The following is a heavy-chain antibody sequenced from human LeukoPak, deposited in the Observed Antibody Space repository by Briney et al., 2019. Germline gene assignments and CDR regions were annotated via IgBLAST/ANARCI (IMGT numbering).Heavy chain of an antibody. J-gene: IGHJ4*02. Sequence: ASVKVSCTASGYTFTGYYMHWVRQAPGQGLEWMGRINPNSGGTNYAQKFQGRVTMTRDTSISTAYMELSRLRSDDTAVYYCARGITGTTTRFDYWGQGTLVTVSS. CDR1: GYTFTGYY. D-gene: IGHD1-20*01. CDR3: ARGITGTTTRFDY. V-gene: IGHV1-2*06. CDR2: INPNSGGT.